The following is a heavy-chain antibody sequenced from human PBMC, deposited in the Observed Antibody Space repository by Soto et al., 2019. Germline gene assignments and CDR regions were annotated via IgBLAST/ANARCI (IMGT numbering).Heavy chain of an antibody. Sequence: NPSETLPLTCTASRGTISSLYCSCIRQSPGKGLEWIGYIHYTGSTNYNPSLNSRVVLSLATSRNRFPLKLNCESAAEMAVYQCARHWGGVKDGYYYGIDVWERLIKVTV. V-gene: IGHV4-59*01. J-gene: IGHJ6*01. CDR1: RGTISSLY. CDR2: IHYTGST. D-gene: IGHD3-16*01. CDR3: ARHWGGVKDGYYYGIDV.